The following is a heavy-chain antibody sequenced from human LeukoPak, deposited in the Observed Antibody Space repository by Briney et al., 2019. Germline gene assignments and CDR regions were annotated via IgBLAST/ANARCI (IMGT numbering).Heavy chain of an antibody. V-gene: IGHV3-21*01. D-gene: IGHD3-22*01. CDR2: ISSSSSYI. CDR3: ARVGFRTYYYDSSGYYYGFGAFDI. CDR1: GFTFDDYG. Sequence: PGGSLRLSCAASGFTFDDYGMSWVRQAPGKGLEWVSSISSSSSYIYYADSVKGRFTISRDNAKNSLYLQMNSLRAEDTAVYYCARVGFRTYYYDSSGYYYGFGAFDIWGQGTMVTVSS. J-gene: IGHJ3*02.